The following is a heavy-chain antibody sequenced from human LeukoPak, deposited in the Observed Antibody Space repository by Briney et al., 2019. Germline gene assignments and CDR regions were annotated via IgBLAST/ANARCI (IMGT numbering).Heavy chain of an antibody. CDR1: GYTFTGYY. V-gene: IGHV1-2*02. J-gene: IGHJ3*02. Sequence: ASVKVSCKASGYTFTGYYMHWVRQAPGQGLEWMGWINPNSGGTNYAQKFQGRVTMTRDTSISTAYMELSRLRSDDTAVYYCASWVDTAMVESGVFDIWGQGTMVTVSS. D-gene: IGHD5-18*01. CDR3: ASWVDTAMVESGVFDI. CDR2: INPNSGGT.